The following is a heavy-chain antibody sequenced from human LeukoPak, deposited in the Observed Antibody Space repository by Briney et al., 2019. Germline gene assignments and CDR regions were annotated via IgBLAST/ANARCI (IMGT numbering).Heavy chain of an antibody. J-gene: IGHJ4*02. V-gene: IGHV3-23*01. CDR2: ISGSGGST. CDR1: GFTFGSYA. Sequence: PGGSLRLSCAASGFTFGSYAMSWVRQAPGKGLEWVSAISGSGGSTYYADSVKGRFTISRDNSKNTLYLQMNSLRAEDTAVYYCAKDYLLATGTTAFDYWGQGTLVTVSS. D-gene: IGHD1-1*01. CDR3: AKDYLLATGTTAFDY.